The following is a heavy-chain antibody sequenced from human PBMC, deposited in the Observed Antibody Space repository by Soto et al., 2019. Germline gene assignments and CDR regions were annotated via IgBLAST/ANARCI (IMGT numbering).Heavy chain of an antibody. Sequence: EVQLVESGGGLVQPGRSLRLSCAASGFTFDDYAMHWVRQAPGKGLEWVSGISWNSGSIGYADSVKGRFTISRDNDKNSLYLQMNSLRAEVTALYYCAKGEGSSGYFSLFDYWGQGTLVTVSS. CDR2: ISWNSGSI. D-gene: IGHD3-22*01. CDR1: GFTFDDYA. V-gene: IGHV3-9*01. J-gene: IGHJ4*02. CDR3: AKGEGSSGYFSLFDY.